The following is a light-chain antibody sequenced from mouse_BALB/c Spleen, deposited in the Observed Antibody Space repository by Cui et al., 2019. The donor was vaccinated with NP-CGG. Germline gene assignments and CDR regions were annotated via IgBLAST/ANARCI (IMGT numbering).Light chain of an antibody. J-gene: IGLJ1*01. Sequence: QAVVTQESALTTSPGETVTLTCRSSTRAVTTSNYANWVQEKPDHLFTGLIGGTNNRAPGVSARFSGSLIGDKAALTITGAQTEDEAIYFCALWYSNHWVFGGGTKLTVL. CDR2: GTN. CDR3: ALWYSNHWV. V-gene: IGLV1*01. CDR1: TRAVTTSNY.